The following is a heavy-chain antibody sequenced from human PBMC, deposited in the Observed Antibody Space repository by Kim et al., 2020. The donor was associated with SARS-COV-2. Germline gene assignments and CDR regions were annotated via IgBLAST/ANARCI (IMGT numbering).Heavy chain of an antibody. V-gene: IGHV4-39*01. CDR1: GGSISSSSYY. CDR3: ASGYSSSWSQYYYGMDV. CDR2: IYYSGST. D-gene: IGHD6-13*01. J-gene: IGHJ6*02. Sequence: SETLSLTCTVSGGSISSSSYYWGWIRQPPGKGLEWIGSIYYSGSTYYNPSLKSRVTISVDTSKNQFSLKLSSVTAADTAVYYCASGYSSSWSQYYYGMDVWGQGTTVTVSS.